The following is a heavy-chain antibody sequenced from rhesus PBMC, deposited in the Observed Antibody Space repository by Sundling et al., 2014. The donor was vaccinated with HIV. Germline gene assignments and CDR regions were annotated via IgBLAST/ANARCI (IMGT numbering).Heavy chain of an antibody. CDR2: MSGSSGST. V-gene: IGHV4-165*01. Sequence: QVQLQESGPGLVKPSETLSLTCVVSGGSFSGYYWGWIRQPPGKGLEWIGYMSGSSGSTDYYPSLKSRVTISTDTSKNQFSLKLSSVTAADTAVYYCARAPGRYYGLDSWGQGVVVTVSS. CDR3: ARAPGRYYGLDS. CDR1: GGSFSGYY. J-gene: IGHJ6*01.